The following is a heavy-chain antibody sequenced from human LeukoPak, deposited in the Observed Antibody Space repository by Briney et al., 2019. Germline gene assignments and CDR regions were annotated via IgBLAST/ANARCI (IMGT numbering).Heavy chain of an antibody. J-gene: IGHJ1*01. V-gene: IGHV3-7*01. CDR2: IKQDGSEK. Sequence: GGSLRLSCAASGFTLSKHRMTWVRQAPGKGLECVAIIKQDGSEKYYVNSVKGRFTISRDNAKNSLYLQMNSLRVEDTAVYYCATYSSLNRREFQFWGQGTLLTVSS. CDR1: GFTLSKHR. D-gene: IGHD3-22*01. CDR3: ATYSSLNRREFQF.